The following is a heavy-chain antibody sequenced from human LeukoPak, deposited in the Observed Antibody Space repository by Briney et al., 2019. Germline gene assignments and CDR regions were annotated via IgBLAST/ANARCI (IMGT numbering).Heavy chain of an antibody. Sequence: SETLSLTCTVSGASISGYSWSWIRQPPGKGLEWIGYIYYTGSSNYNPSLKSRATISVDTSKNQFSLKLSSVTAADTAVYYCARHDYGSNVLGYWGQGTLVTVSS. CDR3: ARHDYGSNVLGY. D-gene: IGHD4/OR15-4a*01. V-gene: IGHV4-59*08. CDR2: IYYTGSS. J-gene: IGHJ4*02. CDR1: GASISGYS.